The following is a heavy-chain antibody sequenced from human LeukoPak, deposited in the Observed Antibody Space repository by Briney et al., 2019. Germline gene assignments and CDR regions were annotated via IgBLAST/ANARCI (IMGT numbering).Heavy chain of an antibody. CDR1: GGSISSYY. Sequence: PSETLSLTCTVSGGSISSYYWNWIRQPAGKGLEWIGRIYSSGTTSYNSSLKSRVTMSVDTSKNQFSLKLSSVTAADTAVYYCARQYSDDSSGYYFAYWGQGTLVTVSS. D-gene: IGHD3-22*01. CDR3: ARQYSDDSSGYYFAY. CDR2: IYSSGTT. J-gene: IGHJ4*02. V-gene: IGHV4-4*07.